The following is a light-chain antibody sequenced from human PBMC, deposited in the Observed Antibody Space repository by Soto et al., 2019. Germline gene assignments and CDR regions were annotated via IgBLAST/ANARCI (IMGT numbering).Light chain of an antibody. CDR2: DAS. CDR3: QEYNSLT. V-gene: IGKV1-5*01. CDR1: QSISSW. Sequence: DLQMTQSPSTLSASVGDRVTITCRASQSISSWLAWYQQKPGKAPKVLIYDASSLESGVPSRFSGSGSGTEFTLTISSLQPGDFATYYRQEYNSLTFGQGTKVDIK. J-gene: IGKJ1*01.